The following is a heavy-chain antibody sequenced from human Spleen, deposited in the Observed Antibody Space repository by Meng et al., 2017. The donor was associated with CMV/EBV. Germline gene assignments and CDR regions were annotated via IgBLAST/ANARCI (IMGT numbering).Heavy chain of an antibody. J-gene: IGHJ4*02. CDR3: ARDVDRGSYGSGFDY. CDR2: ISGSGSTI. Sequence: GESLKISCAASAFIFSDYYMSWIRQAPGKGLEWLSYISGSGSTIYYADSVKGRFTISRDKAKNSLYLQMNSLRAEDTAVYYCARDVDRGSYGSGFDYWGQGTLVTVSS. V-gene: IGHV3-11*04. CDR1: AFIFSDYY. D-gene: IGHD3-10*01.